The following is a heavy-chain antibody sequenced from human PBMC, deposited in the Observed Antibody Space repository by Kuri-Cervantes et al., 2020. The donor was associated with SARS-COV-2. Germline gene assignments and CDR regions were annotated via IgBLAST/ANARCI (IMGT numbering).Heavy chain of an antibody. CDR1: GFMFSRYW. Sequence: GESLKISCAASGFMFSRYWMSWVRQAPGKGLEWVSYISSSGSTIYYADSVKGRFTISRDNAKNSLYLQMNSLRAEDTAVYYCARGDSSGYLYYFDYWGQGTLVTVSS. V-gene: IGHV3-48*03. CDR2: ISSSGSTI. D-gene: IGHD3-22*01. CDR3: ARGDSSGYLYYFDY. J-gene: IGHJ4*02.